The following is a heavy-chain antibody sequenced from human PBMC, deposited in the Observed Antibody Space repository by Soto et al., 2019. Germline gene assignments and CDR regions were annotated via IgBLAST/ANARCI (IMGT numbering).Heavy chain of an antibody. CDR1: GYTFTSYG. D-gene: IGHD3-16*01. V-gene: IGHV1-18*01. Sequence: ASVKVSCKASGYTFTSYGISWVRQAPGQGLEWMGWISAYNGNTNYAQKLQGRVTMTTDTSTSTAYMELRSLRSDDTAVYYCARADYAYYYYGMDVWGQGTTVTVSS. CDR2: ISAYNGNT. J-gene: IGHJ6*02. CDR3: ARADYAYYYYGMDV.